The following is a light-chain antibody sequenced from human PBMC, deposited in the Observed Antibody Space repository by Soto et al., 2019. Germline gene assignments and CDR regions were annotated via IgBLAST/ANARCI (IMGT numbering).Light chain of an antibody. J-gene: IGKJ1*01. CDR3: QQYNNWPRT. Sequence: VMTQSPATLSVSPGESATLSCRASQSISNNLAWYQQKPGQAPGLLMYDASTRATGIPDRFSCSGSGAEFTLTISSLQSEDLAVYYCQQYNNWPRTFGQGTKV. CDR2: DAS. V-gene: IGKV3-15*01. CDR1: QSISNN.